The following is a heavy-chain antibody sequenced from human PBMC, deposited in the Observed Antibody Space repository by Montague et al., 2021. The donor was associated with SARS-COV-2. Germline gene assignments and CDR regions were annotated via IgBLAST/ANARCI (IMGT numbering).Heavy chain of an antibody. CDR1: GASVASGNFY. J-gene: IGHJ4*02. V-gene: IGHV4-61*01. CDR3: ARSRANVPSRPGFDH. CDR2: MYYTGHT. D-gene: IGHD6-6*01. Sequence: SETLSLTCTVSGASVASGNFYWSWIRQPPGKGLEWIGYMYYTGHTNYNPSLESRVTMPVDPSKNQLSLTLTSVTAADTAVYYCARSRANVPSRPGFDHWGQGALVTVSS.